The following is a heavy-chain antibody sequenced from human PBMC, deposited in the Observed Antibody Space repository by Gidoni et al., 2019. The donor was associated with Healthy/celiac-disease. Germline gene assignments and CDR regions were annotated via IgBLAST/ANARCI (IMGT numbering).Heavy chain of an antibody. V-gene: IGHV4-34*01. CDR2: INHSGST. J-gene: IGHJ4*02. D-gene: IGHD3-10*01. CDR1: GGSFSGYY. CDR3: ARTELWLPLNY. Sequence: QVQLQQWGAGLFKPSETLSLTCAVYGGSFSGYYWSWIRQPPGKGLEWIGEINHSGSTNYNPSLKSRVTISVDTSKNQFSLKLSSVTAADTAVYYCARTELWLPLNYWGQGTLVTVSS.